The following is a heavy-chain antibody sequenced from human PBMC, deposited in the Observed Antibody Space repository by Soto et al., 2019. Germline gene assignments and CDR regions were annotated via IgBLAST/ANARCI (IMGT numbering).Heavy chain of an antibody. D-gene: IGHD3-3*02. CDR3: AKATF. Sequence: GGSLRLSCAASGFKFNNNWMSWVRQAPGKGLEWVANIKEDGSERYYADSVKGRFTISRDNAENSLYLQMNSLRAVDTAVYYCAKATFWGQGTLVTVSS. CDR1: GFKFNNNW. V-gene: IGHV3-7*05. CDR2: IKEDGSER. J-gene: IGHJ4*02.